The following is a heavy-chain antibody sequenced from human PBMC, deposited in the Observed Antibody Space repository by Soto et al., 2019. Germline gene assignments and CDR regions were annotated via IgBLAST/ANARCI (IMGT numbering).Heavy chain of an antibody. V-gene: IGHV1-69*13. Sequence: SVKVSCKASGGTFSSYAISWVRQAPGQGLEWMGGIIPIFGTANYAQEFQGRVTITADESTSTAYMELSSLRSEDTAVYYCARVHREARPGYYYYGMDVWGQGTTVTVSS. D-gene: IGHD6-6*01. CDR2: IIPIFGTA. J-gene: IGHJ6*02. CDR3: ARVHREARPGYYYYGMDV. CDR1: GGTFSSYA.